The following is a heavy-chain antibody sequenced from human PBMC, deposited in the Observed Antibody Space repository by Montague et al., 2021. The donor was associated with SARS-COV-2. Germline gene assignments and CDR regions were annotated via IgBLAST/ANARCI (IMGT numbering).Heavy chain of an antibody. J-gene: IGHJ4*02. CDR3: ASSHCGGDCY. Sequence: TLSLTCTVAGGSISYGSYVWTWIRQPAGKGLEWIGRIHTSGSTNYNPSLKSRVAISIDTSKDQFSLELSSVTAADTAVYYCASSHCGGDCYSGQGTLVTVS. D-gene: IGHD2-21*02. CDR1: GGSISYGSYV. CDR2: IHTSGST. V-gene: IGHV4-61*02.